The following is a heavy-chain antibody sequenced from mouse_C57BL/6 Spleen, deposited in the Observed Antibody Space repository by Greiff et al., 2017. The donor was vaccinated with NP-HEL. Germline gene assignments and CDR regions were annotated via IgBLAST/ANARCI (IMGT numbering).Heavy chain of an antibody. CDR2: IYPGGGYT. D-gene: IGHD2-4*01. J-gene: IGHJ4*01. Sequence: QVQLQQSGAELVRPGTSVKMSCKASGYTFTNYWIGWAKQRPGHGLEWIGDIYPGGGYTNYNEKFKGKATLTADKSSSTAYMQFSSLTSEDSAIYYCARAGYYDYDYAMEYWGQGTSVTVSS. CDR1: GYTFTNYW. CDR3: ARAGYYDYDYAMEY. V-gene: IGHV1-63*01.